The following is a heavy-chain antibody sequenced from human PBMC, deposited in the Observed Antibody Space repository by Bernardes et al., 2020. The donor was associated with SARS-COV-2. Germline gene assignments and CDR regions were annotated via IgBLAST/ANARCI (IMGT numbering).Heavy chain of an antibody. Sequence: GGSLRLSCAASGFTVSSNYMSWVRQAPGKGLAWVSVIYSGGSTYYADSVKGRFTISRDNSKNTLYLQMNSLRAEDTAVYYCARDCGAAAARTCYYYYGMDVWGQGTTVTVSS. CDR1: GFTVSSNY. V-gene: IGHV3-66*02. D-gene: IGHD6-13*01. CDR2: IYSGGST. J-gene: IGHJ6*02. CDR3: ARDCGAAAARTCYYYYGMDV.